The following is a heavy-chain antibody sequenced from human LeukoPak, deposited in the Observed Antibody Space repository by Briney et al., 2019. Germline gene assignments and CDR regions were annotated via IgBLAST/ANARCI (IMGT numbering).Heavy chain of an antibody. J-gene: IGHJ3*02. CDR3: ARTNPAYDAFDI. CDR2: IYYSGST. Sequence: SSETLSLTCTVSGGSISSYYWSWIRQPPGKGLEWIGYIYYSGSTNYNPSLKSRVTISVDTSKNQFSLKLSSVPAADTAVYYCARTNPAYDAFDIWGQGTMVTVSS. V-gene: IGHV4-59*08. CDR1: GGSISSYY.